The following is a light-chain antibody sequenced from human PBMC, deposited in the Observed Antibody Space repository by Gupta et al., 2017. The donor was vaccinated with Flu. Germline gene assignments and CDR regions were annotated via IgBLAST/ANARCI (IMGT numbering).Light chain of an antibody. Sequence: EIVLTQSPGTLSLSPGERATLSCRASQSISSSYLAWYQQKPGQAPRLLMYGASSRATGILDRFSGSGSGTDFTLTISRLEPEDFAVYYCQQYGSTPGTFGQGTKVEI. CDR1: QSISSSY. J-gene: IGKJ1*01. CDR2: GAS. CDR3: QQYGSTPGT. V-gene: IGKV3-20*01.